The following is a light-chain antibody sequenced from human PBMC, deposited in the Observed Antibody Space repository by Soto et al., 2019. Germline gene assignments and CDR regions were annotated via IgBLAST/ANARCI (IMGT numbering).Light chain of an antibody. CDR2: AAS. Sequence: DIQMTQSPSSLSAALGDRVTITCRASQSISSYLNWYQQKPGKAPKLLIYAASNLQSGVPSRFSGSGSGTDFTLTISSLQPDGFATYYCQQYNSYPITVGQGTRL. CDR1: QSISSY. J-gene: IGKJ5*01. CDR3: QQYNSYPIT. V-gene: IGKV1-39*01.